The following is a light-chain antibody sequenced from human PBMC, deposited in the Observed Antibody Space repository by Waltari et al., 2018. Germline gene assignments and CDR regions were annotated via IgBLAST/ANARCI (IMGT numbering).Light chain of an antibody. CDR3: QHYVRLPGT. CDR1: QSVVRS. V-gene: IGKV3-20*01. J-gene: IGKJ1*01. Sequence: EIVLTQSPGTLSLSPGERATLSCRASQSVVRSLAWYQQKPGRAPRLLIYATSNRANGIPDRFSASGSGTDCSLTVRRLEPEDFALYYCQHYVRLPGTFGQGTKVEVK. CDR2: ATS.